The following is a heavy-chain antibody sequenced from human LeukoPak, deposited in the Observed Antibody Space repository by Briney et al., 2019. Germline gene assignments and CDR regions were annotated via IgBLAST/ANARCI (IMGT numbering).Heavy chain of an antibody. CDR3: ASYGGYYDSSGYYYYFDY. CDR2: ISAYNGNT. V-gene: IGHV1-18*01. CDR1: GYTFTSYG. D-gene: IGHD3-22*01. J-gene: IGHJ4*02. Sequence: GASVKVSCKASGYTFTSYGISWVRQAPGQGLEWMGWISAYNGNTNYAQKLQGRVTMTTDTSTSTAYMELRSLRSDDTAVYYCASYGGYYDSSGYYYYFDYWGQGTLVTVSS.